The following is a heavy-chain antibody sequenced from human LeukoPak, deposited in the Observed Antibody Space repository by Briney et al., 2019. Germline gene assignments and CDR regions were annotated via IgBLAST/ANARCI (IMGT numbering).Heavy chain of an antibody. CDR1: GGTFSSYA. V-gene: IGHV1-69*06. CDR2: IIHIFGTA. CDR3: AIHPREQQLVASGIDY. Sequence: GASVKVSCKASGGTFSSYAINWVRQAPGQGLEWMGGIIHIFGTANYAQKFQGRVTITADKSTSTAYMELSSLRSEDTAVYYCAIHPREQQLVASGIDYWGQGTLVTVSS. J-gene: IGHJ4*02. D-gene: IGHD6-13*01.